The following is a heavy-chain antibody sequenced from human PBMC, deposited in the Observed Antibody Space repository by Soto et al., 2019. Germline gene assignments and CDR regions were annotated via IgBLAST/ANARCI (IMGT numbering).Heavy chain of an antibody. CDR2: ISGSSGST. J-gene: IGHJ6*02. Sequence: GGSLRLSCAASGFTFSSYAMSWVRQAPGKGLEWVSAISGSSGSTYYADSVKGRFTISRDNSKNTLYLQMNSLRAEDTAVYYCAKDDQYYDILTGYYPSGMDVWGQGTTVTVS. D-gene: IGHD3-9*01. CDR1: GFTFSSYA. CDR3: AKDDQYYDILTGYYPSGMDV. V-gene: IGHV3-23*01.